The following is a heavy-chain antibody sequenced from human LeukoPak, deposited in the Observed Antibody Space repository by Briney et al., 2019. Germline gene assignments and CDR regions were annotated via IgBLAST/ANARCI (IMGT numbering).Heavy chain of an antibody. CDR3: AKGGWNGGFDS. V-gene: IGHV3-23*01. CDR1: AFTFSSYA. Sequence: PGGSLRFSCAASAFTFSSYAVTWVRQAPGKGLEWVSSISHNGGTTYCADSVKGRFTVSRDNSKNTVYLQMNSLRAEDTAVYYCAKGGWNGGFDSWGQGTLVTVSS. CDR2: ISHNGGTT. D-gene: IGHD1-1*01. J-gene: IGHJ5*01.